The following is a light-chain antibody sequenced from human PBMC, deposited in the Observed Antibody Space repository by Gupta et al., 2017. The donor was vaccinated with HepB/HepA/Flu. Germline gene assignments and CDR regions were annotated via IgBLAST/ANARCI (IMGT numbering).Light chain of an antibody. CDR3: SSYSSISFHFV. Sequence: SALTQPASVSASPGQSITISCTGTNTDIGGYNYVSWYQRYPAKAPQLIIYDVTNRPSGISNRFSGSKSGTTASLTISGLEAEDEAEYFCSSYSSISFHFVFGGGTKVTVL. J-gene: IGLJ1*01. CDR1: NTDIGGYNY. CDR2: DVT. V-gene: IGLV2-14*03.